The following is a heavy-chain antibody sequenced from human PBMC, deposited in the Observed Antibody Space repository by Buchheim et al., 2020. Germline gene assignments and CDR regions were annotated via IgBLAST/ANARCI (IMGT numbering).Heavy chain of an antibody. CDR2: IYYSGST. CDR1: GGSISSSSYY. J-gene: IGHJ6*02. CDR3: ARAPRYCSSTSCYWNYYYGMDV. V-gene: IGHV4-39*07. D-gene: IGHD2-2*01. Sequence: QLQLQESGPGLVKPSETLSLTCTVSGGSISSSSYYWGWIRQPPGKGLEWIGSIYYSGSTYYNPSLKSRVTISVDTSKNQFSLKRSSVTAADTAVYYCARAPRYCSSTSCYWNYYYGMDVWGQGTT.